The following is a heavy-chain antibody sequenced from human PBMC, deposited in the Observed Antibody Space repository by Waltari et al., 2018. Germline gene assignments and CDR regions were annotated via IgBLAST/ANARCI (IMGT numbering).Heavy chain of an antibody. CDR2: INHSGTT. CDR1: GGSISSGAYS. CDR3: AREWSLNWIDP. D-gene: IGHD2-15*01. Sequence: QLQLQESGSGLVKPSQTLSLTCAGSGGSISSGAYSWSWIRPPPGKGLEWMGYINHSGTTYYNPSLRSRVTMSVDKSKNPFSLKLSSVTAADTAVYFCAREWSLNWIDPWGQGTLVTVSS. V-gene: IGHV4-30-2*01. J-gene: IGHJ5*02.